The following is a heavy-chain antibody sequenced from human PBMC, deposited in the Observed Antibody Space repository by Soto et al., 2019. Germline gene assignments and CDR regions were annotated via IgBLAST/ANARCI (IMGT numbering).Heavy chain of an antibody. Sequence: QVQLVQSGAEVKKPGSSVKVSCKASGGTFSSYAISWVRQAPGQGLEWMGGIIPIFGTADYAQKFQGRVTITAAESTSTAYMDLSSLRSEDTAVYYCVTQGLPNYYYSGMAVWGQGTTVTVSS. CDR2: IIPIFGTA. CDR3: VTQGLPNYYYSGMAV. V-gene: IGHV1-69*12. J-gene: IGHJ6*02. CDR1: GGTFSSYA. D-gene: IGHD3-16*01.